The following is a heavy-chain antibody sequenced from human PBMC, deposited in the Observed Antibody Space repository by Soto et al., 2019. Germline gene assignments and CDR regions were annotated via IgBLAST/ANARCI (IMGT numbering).Heavy chain of an antibody. D-gene: IGHD3-22*01. CDR2: IYYSGST. Sequence: SETLSLTCTVSGGSVSSGSYYWSWIRQPPGKGLEWIGYIYYSGSTNYNPSLKSRVTISEDTSKNQFSLRLSSVTAADTAVYYCARGGGYYDDAFDIWGQGTMVTVSS. CDR1: GGSVSSGSYY. V-gene: IGHV4-61*01. J-gene: IGHJ3*02. CDR3: ARGGGYYDDAFDI.